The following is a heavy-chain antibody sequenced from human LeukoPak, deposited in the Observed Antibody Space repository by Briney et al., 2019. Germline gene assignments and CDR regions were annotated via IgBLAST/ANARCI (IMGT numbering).Heavy chain of an antibody. CDR1: GYTFTSYG. Sequence: GASVKVSCKASGYTFTSYGISWVRQAPGQGLEWMGWISAYNGNTNYAQKLQGRVTMTTDTSTSTAYMELRSLRSDDTAVYYCARVPLRYFDWRVRYGMDVWGQGTTVTVSS. D-gene: IGHD3-9*01. CDR3: ARVPLRYFDWRVRYGMDV. CDR2: ISAYNGNT. J-gene: IGHJ6*02. V-gene: IGHV1-18*01.